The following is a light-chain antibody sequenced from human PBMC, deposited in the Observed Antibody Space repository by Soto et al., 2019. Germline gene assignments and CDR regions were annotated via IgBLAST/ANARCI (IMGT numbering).Light chain of an antibody. CDR3: QQYNKWPHT. J-gene: IGKJ2*01. Sequence: EIDLTQSPASLSVSPGERATLSCRASQSVKSNLAWYQQKPGRAPRLLIFDASTRAIGVPARFSGSGSGTELTLTISSLQSEDFAVYYCQQYNKWPHTFGQGTKLEIK. V-gene: IGKV3D-15*01. CDR1: QSVKSN. CDR2: DAS.